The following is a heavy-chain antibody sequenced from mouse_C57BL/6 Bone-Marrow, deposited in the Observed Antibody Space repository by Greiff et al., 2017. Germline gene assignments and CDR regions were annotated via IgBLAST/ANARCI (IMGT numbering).Heavy chain of an antibody. CDR2: ISSGSSTI. CDR3: ATNFFYAMDY. Sequence: EVQLVESGGGLVKPGGSLKLSCAASGFTFSDYGMHWVRQAPEKGLEWVAYISSGSSTIYYADTVKGRFTISRDNAKNTLFLQMTSLRSEDTAMYYCATNFFYAMDYWGQGTSVTVSS. V-gene: IGHV5-17*01. J-gene: IGHJ4*01. CDR1: GFTFSDYG.